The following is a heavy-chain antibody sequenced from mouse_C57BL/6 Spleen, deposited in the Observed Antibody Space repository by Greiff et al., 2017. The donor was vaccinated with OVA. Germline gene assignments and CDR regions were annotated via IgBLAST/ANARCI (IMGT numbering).Heavy chain of an antibody. CDR3: ARSYYYGSSFLFDD. D-gene: IGHD1-1*01. Sequence: VQLQQPGAELVKPGASVKMSCKASGYTFTSYWITWVKQRPGQGLEWIGDIYPGSGSTNYNEKFKSKATLTVDTSSSTAYMQLSSLTSEDSAVYYCARSYYYGSSFLFDDWGQGTTLTVSS. V-gene: IGHV1-55*01. J-gene: IGHJ2*01. CDR1: GYTFTSYW. CDR2: IYPGSGST.